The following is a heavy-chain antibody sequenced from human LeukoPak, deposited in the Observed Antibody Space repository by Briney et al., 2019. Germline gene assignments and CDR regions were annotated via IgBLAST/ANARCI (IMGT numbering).Heavy chain of an antibody. V-gene: IGHV1-18*01. Sequence: APVKVSCKASGYTFTSYGISWVRQAPGQGLEWMGWISAYNGNTNYAQKLQGRVTMTTDTSTSTAYMELRSLRSDDTAVYYCARDPSPMVRDSGDYWGQGTLATVSS. CDR2: ISAYNGNT. CDR3: ARDPSPMVRDSGDY. CDR1: GYTFTSYG. J-gene: IGHJ4*02. D-gene: IGHD3-10*01.